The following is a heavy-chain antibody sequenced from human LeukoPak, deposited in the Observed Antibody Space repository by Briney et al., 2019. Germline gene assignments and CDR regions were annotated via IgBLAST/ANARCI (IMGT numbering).Heavy chain of an antibody. Sequence: GGSLRLSCTASGFISSRYGMHWVRQAPGKGLESVALIRFDGSNRYYADSVKGRFSISRDNGKNTLYLQMHSLRAEDTSVYYCARDLGSHFDFWGQGTLVTVSS. CDR3: ARDLGSHFDF. D-gene: IGHD2-15*01. CDR1: GFISSRYG. J-gene: IGHJ4*02. CDR2: IRFDGSNR. V-gene: IGHV3-30*02.